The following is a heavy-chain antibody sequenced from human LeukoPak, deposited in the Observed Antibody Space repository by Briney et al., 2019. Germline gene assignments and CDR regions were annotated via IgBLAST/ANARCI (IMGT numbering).Heavy chain of an antibody. D-gene: IGHD3-3*01. V-gene: IGHV4-39*07. Sequence: PSETLSLTCTVSGGSISSSSYCWGWIRQPPGKGLEWIGSIYYTGSTNYNPSLKSRVTMSLDTSKNQFSLKLSSVTAADTAVYDCARGYDFWSANYCMDVWGKGTTVTVSS. CDR3: ARGYDFWSANYCMDV. J-gene: IGHJ6*03. CDR1: GGSISSSSYC. CDR2: IYYTGST.